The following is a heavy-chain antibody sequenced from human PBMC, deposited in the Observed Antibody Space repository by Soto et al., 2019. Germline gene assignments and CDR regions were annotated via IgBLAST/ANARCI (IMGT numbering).Heavy chain of an antibody. CDR1: GFSFSDYY. D-gene: IGHD6-19*01. CDR2: ITHSGSII. Sequence: QVQLVESGGGLVKPGGSLRLSCAASGFSFSDYYMSWIRQAPGKGLECVSYITHSGSIIHYADPVKGRFTISRDNTKNSLYLQMNSLRAEDTAVYYCARLAVAGTHYFDNWGQGTLVTVSS. V-gene: IGHV3-11*01. J-gene: IGHJ4*02. CDR3: ARLAVAGTHYFDN.